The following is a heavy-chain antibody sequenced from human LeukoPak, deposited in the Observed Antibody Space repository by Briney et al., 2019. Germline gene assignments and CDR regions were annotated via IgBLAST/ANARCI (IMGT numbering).Heavy chain of an antibody. CDR1: GFTFSSYA. Sequence: GGSLRLSCAASGFTFSSYAMSWVRQAPGKGLEWVSAISGSGGSTYYADSVKGRFTISRDNSKNTLYLQMNSLRAEDTAVYYCARDLGIVGALDAFDIWGQGTMVTVSS. D-gene: IGHD1-26*01. J-gene: IGHJ3*02. CDR3: ARDLGIVGALDAFDI. CDR2: ISGSGGST. V-gene: IGHV3-23*01.